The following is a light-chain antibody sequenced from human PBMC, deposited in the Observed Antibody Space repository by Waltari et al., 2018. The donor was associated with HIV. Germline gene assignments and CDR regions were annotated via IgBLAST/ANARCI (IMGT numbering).Light chain of an antibody. CDR1: QSLSNY. V-gene: IGKV3-11*01. J-gene: IGKJ5*01. CDR3: QQRSNSVT. CDR2: DST. Sequence: EIVLTQSPATLSLSPGERATLSCRASQSLSNYLAWHQQKPVQAPRLLIFDSTFRAAGIPARFRGSGSGTDFTLTISSLEPEDSAVYYCQQRSNSVTFGQGTRLEIK.